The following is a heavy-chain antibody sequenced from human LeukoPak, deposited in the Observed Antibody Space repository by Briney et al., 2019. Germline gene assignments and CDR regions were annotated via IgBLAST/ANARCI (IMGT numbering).Heavy chain of an antibody. CDR2: ISAYNGNT. D-gene: IGHD6-13*01. CDR1: GYTFTSYG. J-gene: IGHJ6*03. Sequence: GASVKVSCKASGYTFTSYGISWVRQAPGQGLEWMGWISAYNGNTNYAQKLQGRVTMTTDKSTSTAYMELSSLRSEDTAVYYCARDYPGIKPYYYYYYYMDVWGKGTTVTVSS. V-gene: IGHV1-18*01. CDR3: ARDYPGIKPYYYYYYYMDV.